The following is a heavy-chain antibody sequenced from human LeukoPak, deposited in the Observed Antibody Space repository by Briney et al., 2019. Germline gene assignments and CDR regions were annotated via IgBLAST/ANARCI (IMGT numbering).Heavy chain of an antibody. CDR1: GFTFSSYG. CDR2: IWYDGSNK. D-gene: IGHD6-19*01. Sequence: GGSLRLSCAASGFTFSSYGMHWVRQAPGKGLEWVAVIWYDGSNKYYADSVKGRFTISRDNSKNTLYLQMNSLRAEDTAVYYCAKDLAYISGWYAAFHIWAQGTMVTVSS. V-gene: IGHV3-33*06. J-gene: IGHJ3*02. CDR3: AKDLAYISGWYAAFHI.